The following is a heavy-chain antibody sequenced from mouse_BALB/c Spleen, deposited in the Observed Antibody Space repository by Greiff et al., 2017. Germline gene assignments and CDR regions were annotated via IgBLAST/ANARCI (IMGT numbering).Heavy chain of an antibody. J-gene: IGHJ2*01. CDR3: ARHGRSLRYFDY. CDR1: GFAFSSYD. Sequence: EVMLVESGGGLVKPGGSLKLSCAASGFAFSSYDMSWVRQTPEKRLEWVAYISSGGGSTYYPDTVKGRFTISRDNAKNTLYLQMSSLKSEDTAMYYCARHGRSLRYFDYWGQGTTLTVSS. CDR2: ISSGGGST. V-gene: IGHV5-12-1*01. D-gene: IGHD1-1*01.